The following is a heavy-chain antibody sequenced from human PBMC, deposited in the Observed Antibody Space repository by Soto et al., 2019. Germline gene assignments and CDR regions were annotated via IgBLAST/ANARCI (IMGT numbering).Heavy chain of an antibody. J-gene: IGHJ4*02. V-gene: IGHV1-69*01. CDR1: GGIFRSNA. D-gene: IGHD5-18*01. CDR2: IIPQFPTP. CDR3: ARDAADTPMVY. Sequence: QVQLVHSGAEVRKLGSSVKVSCKSSGGIFRSNAISWVRQAPGQGLEWMGAIIPQFPTPYYAQKFQGRVTITADESTSAAYMALHSLTSDDTAVYFCARDAADTPMVYWGQGTPLTVSS.